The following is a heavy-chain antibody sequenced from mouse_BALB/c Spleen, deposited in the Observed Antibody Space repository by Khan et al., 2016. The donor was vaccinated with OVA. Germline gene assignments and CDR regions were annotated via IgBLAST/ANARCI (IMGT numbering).Heavy chain of an antibody. D-gene: IGHD1-1*01. J-gene: IGHJ4*01. CDR1: GYSITSDYA. Sequence: EVQLQQSGPGLVKPSQSLSLTCTVTGYSITSDYAWDWIRQFPGNKLEWMGYISYGGSTSYNPSLKSRISITRDTSKNQFFLQLNSGTTEDTATYYCARKNYYGYAMDYWGQGTSVTVSS. V-gene: IGHV3-2*02. CDR2: ISYGGST. CDR3: ARKNYYGYAMDY.